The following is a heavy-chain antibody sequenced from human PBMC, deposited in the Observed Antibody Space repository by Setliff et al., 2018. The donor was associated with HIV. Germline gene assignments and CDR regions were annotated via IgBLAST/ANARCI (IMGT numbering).Heavy chain of an antibody. CDR1: GGTFSSYA. CDR3: ATSSLITLEYYMDV. D-gene: IGHD3-10*01. Sequence: SVEVSCKASGGTFSSYAISWVRQAPGQGLEWMGRIIPIFGTANYAQKFQGRVTITADKSTSTAYMELSSLRSEDTAVYYCATSSLITLEYYMDVWGKGTTVTVSS. V-gene: IGHV1-69*06. CDR2: IIPIFGTA. J-gene: IGHJ6*03.